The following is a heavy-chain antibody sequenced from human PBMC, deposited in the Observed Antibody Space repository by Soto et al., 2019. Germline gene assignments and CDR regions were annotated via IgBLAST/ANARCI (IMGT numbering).Heavy chain of an antibody. CDR1: GGTFSSYA. V-gene: IGHV1-69*01. D-gene: IGHD3-3*01. Sequence: QVQLVQSGAEVKKPGSSVKVSCKASGGTFSSYAISWVRQAPGQGLEWMGGFIPIFGTANYAQKFQGRGTMTADECTSTAYMELSSLRSEDTAVYYCARHPLFGVVIMGAFDIWGQGTMVTVSS. J-gene: IGHJ3*02. CDR2: FIPIFGTA. CDR3: ARHPLFGVVIMGAFDI.